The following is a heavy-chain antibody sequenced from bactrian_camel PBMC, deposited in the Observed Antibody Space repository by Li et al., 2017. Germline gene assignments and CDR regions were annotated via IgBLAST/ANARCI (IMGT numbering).Heavy chain of an antibody. Sequence: VQLVESGGGSALAGGSVRLSCAASGYTFNTYSWVRQAPGKGLEWISSINYSGGRTYYADAVTGRFTISRDNAKNTVYLQLNSLKTEDTAIYYCSLEQDGKVRGQGTQVTVS. CDR1: GYTFNTY. CDR2: INYSGGRT. J-gene: IGHJ4*01. V-gene: IGHV3S40*01. D-gene: IGHD3*01. CDR3: SLEQDGKV.